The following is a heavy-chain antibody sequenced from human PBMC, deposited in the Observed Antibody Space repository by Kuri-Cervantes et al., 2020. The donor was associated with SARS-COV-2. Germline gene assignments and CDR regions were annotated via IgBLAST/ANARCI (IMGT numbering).Heavy chain of an antibody. CDR1: GYSISSGYY. CDR3: ARAGWGSGSAPARDYYYMDV. Sequence: SETLSLTCTVSGYSISSGYYWGWIRQPPGKGLEWIGSIYHSGSTYYNPSLKSRVTISVDTSKSQFSLKLSSVTAADTAVYYCARAGWGSGSAPARDYYYMDVWGKGTTVTVSS. J-gene: IGHJ6*03. V-gene: IGHV4-38-2*02. CDR2: IYHSGST. D-gene: IGHD1-26*01.